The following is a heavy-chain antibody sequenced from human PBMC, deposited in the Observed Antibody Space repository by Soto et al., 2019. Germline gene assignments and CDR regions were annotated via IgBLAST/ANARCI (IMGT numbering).Heavy chain of an antibody. V-gene: IGHV1-69*06. CDR2: IIPIFGTA. Sequence: QVQLVQSGAEVKKPGSSVKVSCKASGGTFSSYAISWVRQAPGQGLEWMGGIIPIFGTANYAQKFQGRVTITADKSTSTAYMELSSLRSEDTAVYYCARGAFSWLPLAFQHWVQVTLVTVSS. J-gene: IGHJ1*01. CDR3: ARGAFSWLPLAFQH. D-gene: IGHD3-16*01. CDR1: GGTFSSYA.